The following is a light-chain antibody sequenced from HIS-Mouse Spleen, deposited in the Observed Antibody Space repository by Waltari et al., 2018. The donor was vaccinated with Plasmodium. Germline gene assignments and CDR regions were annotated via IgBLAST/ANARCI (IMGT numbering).Light chain of an antibody. CDR1: NIGTKS. CDR2: DDS. V-gene: IGLV3-21*02. CDR3: QVWDSSSDHVV. J-gene: IGLJ2*01. Sequence: SYVLTQPPSVSVAPGQTARITCGGNNIGTKSVHWYQQKPGQAPVLVVYDDSDRPSGIPERCSGSNAGNTATLTIVRVEAGDEADYYCQVWDSSSDHVVFGGGTKLTVL.